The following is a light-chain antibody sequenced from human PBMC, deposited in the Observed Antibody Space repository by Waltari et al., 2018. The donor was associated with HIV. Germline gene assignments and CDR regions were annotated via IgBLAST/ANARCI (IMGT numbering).Light chain of an antibody. CDR1: KLEDKY. CDR2: KDR. Sequence: SYELTQPPSVSVSPGQTASITCSGDKLEDKYVCWYQQKPGQSPGLVLYKDRERPSGIPQRFSGSNSGNTATLTISGTQATDEADYFCQACDGSNGVFGGGTKLTVL. J-gene: IGLJ3*02. CDR3: QACDGSNGV. V-gene: IGLV3-1*01.